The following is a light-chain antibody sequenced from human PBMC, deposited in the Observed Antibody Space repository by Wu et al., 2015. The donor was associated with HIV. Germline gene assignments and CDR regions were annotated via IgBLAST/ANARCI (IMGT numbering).Light chain of an antibody. Sequence: EIVLTQSPGTLSLSPGERATLSCRASQSVSSNYLAWYQQKPGQAPRLLIYGASSRATGIPGRFSGSGSGTDFTLTINRLEPEDFAVYYCHQYNDSPAQGTFGGGTKVEIK. CDR1: QSVSSNY. CDR2: GAS. J-gene: IGKJ4*01. V-gene: IGKV3-20*01. CDR3: HQYNDSPAQGT.